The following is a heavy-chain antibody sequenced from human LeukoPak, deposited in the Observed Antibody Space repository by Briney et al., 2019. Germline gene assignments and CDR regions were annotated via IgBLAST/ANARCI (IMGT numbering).Heavy chain of an antibody. J-gene: IGHJ3*02. CDR3: ANGYYDTSAYYQGEYVAFDI. V-gene: IGHV1-2*02. D-gene: IGHD3-22*01. CDR1: GYTFTAFY. Sequence: ASVKVSCKASGYTFTAFYIHWMRQAPGQGLEWMGWLNPNSGGTNYAQKFQGRVPMTRDTSISTAYMELSSLRSDDTAVYYRANGYYDTSAYYQGEYVAFDIWGQGTMVAVSS. CDR2: LNPNSGGT.